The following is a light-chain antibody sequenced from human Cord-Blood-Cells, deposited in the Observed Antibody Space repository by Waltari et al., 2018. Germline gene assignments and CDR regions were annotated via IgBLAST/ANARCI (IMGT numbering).Light chain of an antibody. Sequence: QSALTQPASVSGSPGQAITISCTGTRRDVGGYNLVSWYQQHPGKAPKLMIYEVSKRPSGVSNRFSGSKSGNTASLTISGLQAEDEADYYCCSYAGSSTFVFGTGTKVTVL. CDR2: EVS. CDR1: RRDVGGYNL. V-gene: IGLV2-23*02. J-gene: IGLJ1*01. CDR3: CSYAGSSTFV.